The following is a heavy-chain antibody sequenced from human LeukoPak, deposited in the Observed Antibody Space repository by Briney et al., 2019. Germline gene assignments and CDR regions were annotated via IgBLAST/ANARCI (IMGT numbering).Heavy chain of an antibody. CDR1: GGSISSGSYY. J-gene: IGHJ6*03. D-gene: IGHD3-10*01. CDR2: IYTTGST. CDR3: ARVSFGSGYYNYMDV. V-gene: IGHV4-61*02. Sequence: SETLSLTCTVSGGSISSGSYYWSWIRQPAGKGLEWIGRIYTTGSTIYNPSLKSRVTISVDTSKNQFSLKLSSVTAADTAVYYCARVSFGSGYYNYMDVWGKGTTVTVSS.